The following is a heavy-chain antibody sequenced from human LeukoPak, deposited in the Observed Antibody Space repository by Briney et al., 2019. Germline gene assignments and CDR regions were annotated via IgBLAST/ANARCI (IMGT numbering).Heavy chain of an antibody. Sequence: GGSLRLSCAASGFTFSSYAMSWVRQAPGEGLEWVSAISGSGGSTYYADSVKGRFTISRDNSKNTLYLQMNSLRAEDTAVYYCAKDLPSGWLTKTIVFDYWGQGTLVTVSS. CDR3: AKDLPSGWLTKTIVFDY. D-gene: IGHD6-19*01. CDR2: ISGSGGST. V-gene: IGHV3-23*01. J-gene: IGHJ4*02. CDR1: GFTFSSYA.